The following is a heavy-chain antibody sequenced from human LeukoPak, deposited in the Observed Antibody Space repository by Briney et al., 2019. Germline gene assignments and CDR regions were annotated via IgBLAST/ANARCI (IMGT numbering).Heavy chain of an antibody. CDR3: ARGGDSSNWYPGYFEY. D-gene: IGHD6-13*01. V-gene: IGHV3-74*01. Sequence: PGRSLRLSCAASGFTFSSYGLHWVRQAPGKGPVWVSRIKSDGSSTRFADSVQGRFTISRDNGKNTLYLQMNSLRAEDTAVYYCARGGDSSNWYPGYFEYWGQGALVTVSS. CDR2: IKSDGSST. J-gene: IGHJ4*02. CDR1: GFTFSSYG.